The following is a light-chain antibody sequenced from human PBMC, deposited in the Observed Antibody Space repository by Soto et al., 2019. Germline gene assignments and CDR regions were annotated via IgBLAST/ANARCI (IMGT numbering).Light chain of an antibody. CDR2: DAS. CDR1: QSVSSY. Sequence: ELVLTQSPTTLSFSPGERATLSCRARQSVSSYFAWYQQKPGQAPRLLIYDASTRAAGIPARFSGSGSGTDLTLTISSLETADFAVYYCQKRSDWPLTFGGGTKVQIK. V-gene: IGKV3-11*01. J-gene: IGKJ4*01. CDR3: QKRSDWPLT.